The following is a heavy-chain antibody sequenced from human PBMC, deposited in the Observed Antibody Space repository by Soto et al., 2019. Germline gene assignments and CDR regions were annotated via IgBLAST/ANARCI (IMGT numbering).Heavy chain of an antibody. Sequence: QLQLQESGPGLVKPSETLSLTCTVSGGSISSSSYYWGWIRQPPGKGLEWIGSIYYSGSTYYNPSLKSRFTISVDTSKNQFSLKLSSVTAADTAVYYCARHRVGKWLRLFDYWGQGTLVTVSS. J-gene: IGHJ4*02. D-gene: IGHD5-12*01. V-gene: IGHV4-39*01. CDR3: ARHRVGKWLRLFDY. CDR2: IYYSGST. CDR1: GGSISSSSYY.